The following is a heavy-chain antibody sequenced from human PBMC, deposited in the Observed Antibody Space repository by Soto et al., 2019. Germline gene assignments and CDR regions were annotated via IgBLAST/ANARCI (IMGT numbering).Heavy chain of an antibody. V-gene: IGHV4-38-2*01. CDR2: IYHSGNT. CDR1: GYSISSGHY. J-gene: IGHJ4*02. D-gene: IGHD1-26*01. Sequence: SETLSLTCVVSGYSISSGHYWGWIRQPPGKGLEWIGNIYHSGNTYYNPSLKSRVTISVDTSKNQFSLKLSSVTVADTAVYYCARLSGSYYFDSWGQGTLVTVSS. CDR3: ARLSGSYYFDS.